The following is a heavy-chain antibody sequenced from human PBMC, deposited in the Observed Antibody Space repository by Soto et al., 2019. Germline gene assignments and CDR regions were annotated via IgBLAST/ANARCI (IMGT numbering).Heavy chain of an antibody. V-gene: IGHV3-11*01. CDR3: ARAPLYSNSWTWYFDF. Sequence: SLRLSCAASGFTFSDYHMSWVRETPGKGLEWIAYVSKTGNSIYYEASVKGRFTISRENAKKSIFLHMDILRAEDMAVYYCARAPLYSNSWTWYFDFSVPRPIVTV. CDR1: GFTFSDYH. J-gene: IGHJ2*01. D-gene: IGHD1-20*01. CDR2: VSKTGNSI.